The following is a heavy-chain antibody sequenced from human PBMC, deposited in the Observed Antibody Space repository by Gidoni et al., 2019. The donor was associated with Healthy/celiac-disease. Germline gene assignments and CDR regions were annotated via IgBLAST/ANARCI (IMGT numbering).Heavy chain of an antibody. J-gene: IGHJ5*02. CDR1: GGSISSSSYY. D-gene: IGHD3-10*01. V-gene: IGHV4-39*01. CDR3: ARHLTMVRGEVWFDP. CDR2: IYYSGST. Sequence: QLQLQESGPGLVKPSETLSLTCPVSGGSISSSSYYWGWIRQPPGKGLEWIGSIYYSGSTYYNPSLKSRVTISVDTSKNQFSLKLSSVTAADTAVYYCARHLTMVRGEVWFDPWGQGTLVTVSS.